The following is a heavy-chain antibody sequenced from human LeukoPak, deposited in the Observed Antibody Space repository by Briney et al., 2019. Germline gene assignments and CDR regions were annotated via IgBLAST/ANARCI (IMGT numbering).Heavy chain of an antibody. J-gene: IGHJ4*02. CDR3: AKDAITIFGVVIDY. V-gene: IGHV3-23*01. CDR2: ISGSGGST. D-gene: IGHD3-3*01. Sequence: GGSLRLSCAASGFTVSSSYMSWVRQAPGKGLEWVSAISGSGGSTYYADSVKGRFTISRDNSKNTLYLQMNSLRAEDTAVYYCAKDAITIFGVVIDYWGQGTLVTVSS. CDR1: GFTVSSSY.